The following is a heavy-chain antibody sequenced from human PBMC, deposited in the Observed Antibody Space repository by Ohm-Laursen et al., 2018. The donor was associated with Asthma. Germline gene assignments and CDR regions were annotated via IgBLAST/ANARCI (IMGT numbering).Heavy chain of an antibody. CDR3: ARDRRLYGFDY. CDR1: GFTVSSNY. Sequence: SLRLSCAASGFTVSSNYMSWVRQASGKGLEWVSVIYSGGSTYYADSVKGRSTISRDNSKNTLYLQMNSLRAEDTAVYYCARDRRLYGFDYWGQGTLVTVSS. J-gene: IGHJ4*02. D-gene: IGHD2-2*02. CDR2: IYSGGST. V-gene: IGHV3-53*01.